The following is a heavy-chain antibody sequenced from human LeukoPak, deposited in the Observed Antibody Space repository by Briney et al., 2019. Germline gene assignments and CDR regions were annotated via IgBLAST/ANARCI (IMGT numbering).Heavy chain of an antibody. V-gene: IGHV3-11*01. CDR3: AKYRGFGDSYDS. CDR1: GFTFSDYY. Sequence: PGGSLRLSCAASGFTFSDYYMSWIRQAPGKGLEWVSYISSSGSTIYYADSVKGRFTISRDTSKNTLYLRMNSLRAEDAAVYYCAKYRGFGDSYDSWGQGTLVTVSS. CDR2: ISSSGSTI. J-gene: IGHJ4*02. D-gene: IGHD3-10*01.